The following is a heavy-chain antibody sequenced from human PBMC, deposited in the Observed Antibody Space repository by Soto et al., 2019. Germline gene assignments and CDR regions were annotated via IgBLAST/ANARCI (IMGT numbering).Heavy chain of an antibody. CDR2: IIPIFGTA. D-gene: IGHD4-4*01. CDR3: ASTVKGYYYVMDV. V-gene: IGHV1-69*01. J-gene: IGHJ6*02. CDR1: GGTFSSYA. Sequence: QVQLVQSGAEVKKPGSSVKVSCKASGGTFSSYAISWVRQAPGQGLEWMGGIIPIFGTANYAQKFQGRVTITADESTSTAYMELRGRRSEDTAVYYGASTVKGYYYVMDVWAKGPRSPSP.